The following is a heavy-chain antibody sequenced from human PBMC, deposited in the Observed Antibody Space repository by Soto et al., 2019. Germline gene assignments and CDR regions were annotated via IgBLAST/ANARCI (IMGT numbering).Heavy chain of an antibody. Sequence: QVQRVQSGAGVKKPGSSVKVSCKASGGTFSSYAISWVRQAPGQGLEWMGGIIPIFGKAHYAQKVQGRVTITAHESTSTAYMELSSLRSEHTAVYYCASRFPYYFDSSGFAPLDVWGQGTMVTVSS. J-gene: IGHJ6*02. CDR3: ASRFPYYFDSSGFAPLDV. CDR2: IIPIFGKA. CDR1: GGTFSSYA. D-gene: IGHD3-22*01. V-gene: IGHV1-69*01.